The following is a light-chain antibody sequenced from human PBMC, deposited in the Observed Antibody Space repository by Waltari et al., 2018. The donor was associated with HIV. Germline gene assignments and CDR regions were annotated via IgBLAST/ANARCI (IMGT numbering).Light chain of an antibody. J-gene: IGLJ3*02. CDR2: GNN. Sequence: QSVLTQPPSVSGAPGQRVTISCTGSSSNIGAGYDVHWYQQFPGRAPKLLIYGNNNRPSGVPDRFSGSKSDTSASLAITGLQTEDEADYYCQSYDISLSIWVFGGGTKLTVL. CDR1: SSNIGAGYD. CDR3: QSYDISLSIWV. V-gene: IGLV1-40*01.